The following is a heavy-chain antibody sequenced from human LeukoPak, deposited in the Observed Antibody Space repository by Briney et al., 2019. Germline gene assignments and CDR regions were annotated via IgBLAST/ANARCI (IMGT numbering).Heavy chain of an antibody. Sequence: PGGSLRLSCAASGFTLSSYWMHWVRQAPGKGLVWVSRINSDETDTTYADSVKGRFTISRDNSKNTLYLQMSSLRAEDTAVYYCARHFGVISKGVYYYYYGLDVWGQGTTVTVSS. V-gene: IGHV3-74*01. CDR1: GFTLSSYW. D-gene: IGHD3-3*01. J-gene: IGHJ6*02. CDR3: ARHFGVISKGVYYYYYGLDV. CDR2: INSDETDT.